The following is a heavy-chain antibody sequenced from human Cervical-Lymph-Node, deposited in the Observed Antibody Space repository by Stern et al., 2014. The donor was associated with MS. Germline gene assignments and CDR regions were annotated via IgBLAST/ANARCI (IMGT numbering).Heavy chain of an antibody. CDR2: ISAHNGKT. Sequence: QVPLVQSGAEVKKPGASVTVSCKASGHTTTRYGISWVRQAPGQGLERMGWISAHNGKTNYVQKFQGRVTMTTDTSTSTAYMEVRSLRSDDTAVYYCATFIATAGTFNYWGQGTLVTVSS. J-gene: IGHJ4*02. V-gene: IGHV1-18*01. CDR1: GHTTTRYG. CDR3: ATFIATAGTFNY. D-gene: IGHD6-25*01.